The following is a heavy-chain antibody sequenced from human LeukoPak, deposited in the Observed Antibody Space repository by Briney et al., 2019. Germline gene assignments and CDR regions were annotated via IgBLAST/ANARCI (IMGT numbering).Heavy chain of an antibody. J-gene: IGHJ4*02. CDR3: ARGSSGRSDY. CDR2: IYYSGST. Sequence: SQTLSLTCAVSGGSISSGGYSWSWIRQPPGKGLEWIGFIYYSGSTTYNPSLRSRVTISVDTSKNQFSLKLSSVTSADTAVYYCARGSSGRSDYWGQGTLVTVSS. V-gene: IGHV4-30-4*07. CDR1: GGSISSGGYS. D-gene: IGHD6-19*01.